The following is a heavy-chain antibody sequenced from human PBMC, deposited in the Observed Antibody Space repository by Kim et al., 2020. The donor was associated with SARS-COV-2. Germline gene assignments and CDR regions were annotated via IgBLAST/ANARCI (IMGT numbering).Heavy chain of an antibody. CDR3: AKDHPSSGWPTFDS. J-gene: IGHJ4*02. CDR2: VNNNNNP. Sequence: GGSLRLSRAASGFTFSRRAMSWVRQVPGKGLEWIASVNNNNNPYYADSVKGRFTVSRDITTDTLYLQMNSLRADDTALYYCAKDHPSSGWPTFDSWGQGT. CDR1: GFTFSRRA. V-gene: IGHV3-23*05. D-gene: IGHD6-19*01.